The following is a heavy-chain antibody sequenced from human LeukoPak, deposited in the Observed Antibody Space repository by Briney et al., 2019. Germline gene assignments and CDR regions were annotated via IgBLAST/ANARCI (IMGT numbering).Heavy chain of an antibody. V-gene: IGHV4-34*01. D-gene: IGHD2-2*01. CDR1: GGSFSDYY. J-gene: IGHJ4*02. CDR3: ARIGPHCSGTNCFGDY. Sequence: PSETLSLTCAVYGGSFSDYYWSWIRQPPGKGLEWIGEINHSGDTDYNPSLKSRVTISVDTSKNQFSLRLNSVTAADTALYYCARIGPHCSGTNCFGDYWGQGTLVTVSS. CDR2: INHSGDT.